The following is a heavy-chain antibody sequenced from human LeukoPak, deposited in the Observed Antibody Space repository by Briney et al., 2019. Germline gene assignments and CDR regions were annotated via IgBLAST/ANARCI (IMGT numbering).Heavy chain of an antibody. Sequence: GGSLRLSCAASGFSFSSYWMTWVRQAPGKGLEWVANINQDGSDRYYVDSVKGRFTISRDNAKKSLYLQMNSLRAEDTAVYFCVRDGGSGDYDLLDYWSQGTRVTVSP. CDR2: INQDGSDR. J-gene: IGHJ4*02. D-gene: IGHD4-17*01. CDR1: GFSFSSYW. CDR3: VRDGGSGDYDLLDY. V-gene: IGHV3-7*05.